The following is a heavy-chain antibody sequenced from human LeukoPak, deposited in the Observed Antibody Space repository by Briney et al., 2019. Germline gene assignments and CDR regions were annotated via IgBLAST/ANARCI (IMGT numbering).Heavy chain of an antibody. V-gene: IGHV3-7*01. J-gene: IGHJ5*02. Sequence: GGSLRLSCAASGFTFSNHGMNWVRQAPGKGLEWVGNIQPDGSEQYPVDSVKGRFTISRDNARKLVFLQMNSLRVEDTAVYYCARQSYAKFDPWGQGTLVTVSS. CDR1: GFTFSNHG. CDR3: ARQSYAKFDP. D-gene: IGHD3-16*01. CDR2: IQPDGSEQ.